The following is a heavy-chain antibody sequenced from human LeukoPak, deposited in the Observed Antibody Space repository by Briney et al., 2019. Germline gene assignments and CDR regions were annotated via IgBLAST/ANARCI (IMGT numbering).Heavy chain of an antibody. CDR2: VGRDGSI. J-gene: IGHJ3*02. CDR1: GFTFNTYT. CDR3: ARRYYDTTGYAFDI. Sequence: PGGSLRLSCVASGFTFNTYTMNWVRQAPGKGLEWISCVGRDGSIHYADSVEGRITISRDNAKNSLFLQMNSLRAEDTAIYYCARRYYDTTGYAFDIWGQGTMVTVSS. D-gene: IGHD3-22*01. V-gene: IGHV3-21*01.